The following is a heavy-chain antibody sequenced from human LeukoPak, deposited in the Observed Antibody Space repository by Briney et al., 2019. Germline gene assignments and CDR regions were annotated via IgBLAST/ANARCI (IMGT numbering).Heavy chain of an antibody. D-gene: IGHD6-13*01. J-gene: IGHJ4*02. Sequence: ASVKVSCKASGYTFTSYYMHWVRQATGQGREWMGIINPSGGSTSYAQKFQGRVTMTRDTSTSTVYMELSSLRSEDTAVYYCARASSSWIIDYWGQGTLVTVSS. CDR1: GYTFTSYY. CDR3: ARASSSWIIDY. V-gene: IGHV1-46*01. CDR2: INPSGGST.